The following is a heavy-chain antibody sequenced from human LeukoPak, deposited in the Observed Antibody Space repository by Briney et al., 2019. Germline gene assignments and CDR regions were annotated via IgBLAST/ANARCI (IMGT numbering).Heavy chain of an antibody. V-gene: IGHV3-30*18. D-gene: IGHD6-19*01. Sequence: PGGSLRLSCPASGFTFSSYAMLWVRQAPGKGLEWVAVISYDGSDKYYADSVKGRFTISRDNSKNTLYLQMNSLRAEDTAVYYCAKDSAGPWFDPWGQGTLVTVSS. CDR3: AKDSAGPWFDP. J-gene: IGHJ5*02. CDR1: GFTFSSYA. CDR2: ISYDGSDK.